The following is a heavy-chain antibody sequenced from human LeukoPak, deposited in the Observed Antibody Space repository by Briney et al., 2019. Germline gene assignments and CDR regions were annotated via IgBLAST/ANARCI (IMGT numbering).Heavy chain of an antibody. D-gene: IGHD6-6*01. CDR1: GYTLTELS. CDR2: FDPEDGET. CDR3: ATDSEYSSSPRGYYYYYGMDV. J-gene: IGHJ6*02. V-gene: IGHV1-24*01. Sequence: GASVKVSCKVSGYTLTELSMHWVRQAPGKGLEWMGGFDPEDGETIYAQKFQGRVTMTEDTSTDTAYMELSSLRSEDTAVYYCATDSEYSSSPRGYYYYYGMDVWGQGTTVTVSS.